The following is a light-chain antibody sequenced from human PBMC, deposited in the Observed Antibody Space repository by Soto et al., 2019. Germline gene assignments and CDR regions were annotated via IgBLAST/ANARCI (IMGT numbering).Light chain of an antibody. CDR3: GSWYRSTRGWV. CDR1: SSNIGNNH. J-gene: IGLJ3*02. Sequence: QSVLTQPPSVSAAPGQKVTVSCSGSSSNIGNNHVSWYQHLPGTAPKVLIYDNNKRPSGIPDRFSGSKSATSATLDITGLQTGDEADYYCGSWYRSTRGWVFGGGTMLTVL. V-gene: IGLV1-51*01. CDR2: DNN.